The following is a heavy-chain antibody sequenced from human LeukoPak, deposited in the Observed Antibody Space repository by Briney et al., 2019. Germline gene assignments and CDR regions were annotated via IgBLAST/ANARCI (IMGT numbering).Heavy chain of an antibody. CDR2: IIPIFGTA. CDR3: ARDGCSSTSYYMDY. D-gene: IGHD2-2*02. Sequence: ASVKVACKASGGTFSSYAISWVRQAPGQGLEWMGGIIPIFGTANYAQKFQGRVTITADKSTSTAYMELSSLRSEDTAVYYCARDGCSSTSYYMDYWGQGTLVTVSS. CDR1: GGTFSSYA. V-gene: IGHV1-69*06. J-gene: IGHJ4*02.